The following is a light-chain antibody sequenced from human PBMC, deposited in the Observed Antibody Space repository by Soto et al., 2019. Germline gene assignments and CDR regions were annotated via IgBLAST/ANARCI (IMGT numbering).Light chain of an antibody. CDR2: WAS. V-gene: IGKV4-1*01. CDR1: QSVLYTSNNKNY. J-gene: IGKJ4*01. CDR3: QQYYSTPST. Sequence: DIVMTQSPDSLAVSLGERATINCKSSQSVLYTSNNKNYLAWYQQKPGQPPKLLIYWASTRESGVPDRFSGSGSGTDFTLTISSLQAEDVAVYHCQQYYSTPSTFGGGTKVEIK.